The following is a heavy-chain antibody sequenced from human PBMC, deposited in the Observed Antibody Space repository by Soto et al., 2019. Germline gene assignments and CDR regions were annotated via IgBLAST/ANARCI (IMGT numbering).Heavy chain of an antibody. CDR1: GGSISGYY. CDR2: IYYSGST. D-gene: IGHD4-17*01. V-gene: IGHV4-59*12. Sequence: SETLSLTCTVSGGSISGYYWSWIRQPPGKGLEWIGYIYYSGSTNYNPSLKSRVTMSVDTSKNQFSLKLSSVTAADTAVYYCAGQVTSRHEGYYYYYMDVWGKGTTVTVSS. CDR3: AGQVTSRHEGYYYYYMDV. J-gene: IGHJ6*03.